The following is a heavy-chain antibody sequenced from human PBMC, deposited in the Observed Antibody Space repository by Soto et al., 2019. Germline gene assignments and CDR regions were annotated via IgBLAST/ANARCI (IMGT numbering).Heavy chain of an antibody. V-gene: IGHV1-24*01. CDR2: IDPEDGET. CDR3: ARDVRGDLSPNYYYYGMDV. D-gene: IGHD2-21*02. CDR1: GYTLTEFS. Sequence: ASVKVSSKASGYTLTEFSMHWVRQAPGKGLEWMGGIDPEDGETIYAQKFQGRVTMTKDTSTSTAYMELRSLRSDDTAVYYCARDVRGDLSPNYYYYGMDVWGQGTTVTVSS. J-gene: IGHJ6*02.